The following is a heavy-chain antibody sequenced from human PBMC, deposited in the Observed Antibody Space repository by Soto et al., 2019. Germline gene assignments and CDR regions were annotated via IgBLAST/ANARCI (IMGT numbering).Heavy chain of an antibody. V-gene: IGHV3-53*01. D-gene: IGHD1-1*01. CDR1: GFTVESDY. CDR2: VYAGGFT. Sequence: PGGSLRLSCAASGFTVESDYMSWVRQVPGKGLEWVSVVYAGGFTYYADSAKGRFTISRDNSKNTLYLQMNSLRVDDTAVYYCARGQSSERDHPVNWGQGTLVTVSS. CDR3: ARGQSSERDHPVN. J-gene: IGHJ1*01.